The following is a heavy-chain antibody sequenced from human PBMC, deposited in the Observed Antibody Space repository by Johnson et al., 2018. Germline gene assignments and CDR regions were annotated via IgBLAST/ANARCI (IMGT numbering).Heavy chain of an antibody. CDR3: AKGRFYGDYEDYYYTGMDV. V-gene: IGHV3-30*18. Sequence: QVQLVQSGGGLVQXGRSLRLXCAASGFSFSSYGMHWVRQAPGKGLGWVAVISYAGSVQYYSASVTGRLPLSRDNSKNTLYLTMNSLRAEDTAVDYCAKGRFYGDYEDYYYTGMDVRGQGTTVTVSS. J-gene: IGHJ6*02. D-gene: IGHD4-17*01. CDR2: ISYAGSVQ. CDR1: GFSFSSYG.